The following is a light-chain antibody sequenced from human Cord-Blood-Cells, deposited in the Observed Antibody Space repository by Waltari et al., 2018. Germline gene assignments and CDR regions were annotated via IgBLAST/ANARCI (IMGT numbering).Light chain of an antibody. CDR1: QSLVHSDGNTY. CDR2: KVS. Sequence: DVVMTQSPLSLPVTLGQPASISCRSSQSLVHSDGNTYLIWFQQRPGQSPRRLIYKVSNRDSGVPDRFSGSGSGTDFTLKISRVEAEDVGVYYCMQGTHWPPVTFGGGTK. J-gene: IGKJ4*01. CDR3: MQGTHWPPVT. V-gene: IGKV2-30*02.